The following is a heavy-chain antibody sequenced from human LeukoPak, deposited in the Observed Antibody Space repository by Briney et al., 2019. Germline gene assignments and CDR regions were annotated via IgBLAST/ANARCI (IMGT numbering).Heavy chain of an antibody. Sequence: GGSLRLSCVVSGLTVSSNYMSWVRQAPGKGLEWVSVIYSGGTTNYADSVKGRFIVHRDNSKNTLYLQMNSLRAEDTAVYYCASKLTMGYWGQGTLVTVSS. CDR1: GLTVSSNY. D-gene: IGHD4/OR15-4a*01. J-gene: IGHJ4*02. V-gene: IGHV3-66*01. CDR3: ASKLTMGY. CDR2: IYSGGTT.